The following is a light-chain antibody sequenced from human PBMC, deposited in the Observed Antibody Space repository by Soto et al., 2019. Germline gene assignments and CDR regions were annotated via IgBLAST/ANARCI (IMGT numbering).Light chain of an antibody. CDR3: AAWEDSLNAVT. V-gene: IGLV1-44*01. CDR1: TSNIGGNT. J-gene: IGLJ2*01. CDR2: GNN. Sequence: QSVLTQPPSASGTPGQRVTISCSGSTSNIGGNTVNWYQLLPGTAPKLLIYGNNQRPSGVPDRFSGSKSGTSASLAISRLQSEDEPSYYCAAWEDSLNAVTFGGGTKLTVL.